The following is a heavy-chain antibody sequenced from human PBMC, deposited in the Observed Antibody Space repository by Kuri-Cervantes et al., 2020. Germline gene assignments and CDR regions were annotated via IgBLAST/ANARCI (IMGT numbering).Heavy chain of an antibody. V-gene: IGHV4-39*07. D-gene: IGHD3-22*01. J-gene: IGHJ6*02. CDR2: IYYSGST. Sequence: SETLSLTCTVSGGSISSSSYYWGRIRQPPGKGLEWIGSIYYSGSTYYNPSLKSRVTISVDTSKNQFSLKLSSVTAADTAVYYCARGYDSSGYYYKSPWSSYYGMDVWGQGTTVTVSS. CDR3: ARGYDSSGYYYKSPWSSYYGMDV. CDR1: GGSISSSSYY.